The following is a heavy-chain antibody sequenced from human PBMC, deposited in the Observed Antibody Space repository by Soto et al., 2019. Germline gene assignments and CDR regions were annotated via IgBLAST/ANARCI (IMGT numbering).Heavy chain of an antibody. D-gene: IGHD3-16*01. CDR3: ASGGGVDLYFDL. V-gene: IGHV3-21*01. Sequence: EVQLVESGGGLVKPGGSLRLSCAASGFTFSSYSMNWVRQAPGKGLEWVSSISSSSSYIYYADSVKGRFTISRDNAKNSLYLQMNSLRAEDTAVYYCASGGGVDLYFDLWGRGTLVTVSS. J-gene: IGHJ2*01. CDR2: ISSSSSYI. CDR1: GFTFSSYS.